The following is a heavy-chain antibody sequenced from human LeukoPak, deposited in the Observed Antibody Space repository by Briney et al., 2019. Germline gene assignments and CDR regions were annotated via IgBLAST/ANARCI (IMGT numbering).Heavy chain of an antibody. CDR1: GYTFTGYY. V-gene: IGHV1-2*02. D-gene: IGHD3-10*01. CDR3: ARDSRFGEYHFDY. CDR2: INPNSGGT. J-gene: IGHJ4*02. Sequence: ASVKLSCSSAGYTFTGYYMHWVRLAPGQGLELMGWINPNSGGTNYAQKFQGRVTMTRDTSISTAYMEMSRLRSDDTAVYYCARDSRFGEYHFDYWGQGTLVTVSS.